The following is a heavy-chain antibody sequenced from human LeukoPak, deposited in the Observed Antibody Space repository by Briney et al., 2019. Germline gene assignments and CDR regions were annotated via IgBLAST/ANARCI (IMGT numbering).Heavy chain of an antibody. CDR3: AKELLWFGDHNPPFDY. J-gene: IGHJ4*02. Sequence: GGALRHSCAASGFTFSSYGMHWVRQAPAKGLEWVAVISYDGSNKYYADSVKGRFTISRDNSKNTLYLQMNSLRAEDTAVYYCAKELLWFGDHNPPFDYWGQGTLVTVSS. CDR2: ISYDGSNK. V-gene: IGHV3-30*18. CDR1: GFTFSSYG. D-gene: IGHD3-10*01.